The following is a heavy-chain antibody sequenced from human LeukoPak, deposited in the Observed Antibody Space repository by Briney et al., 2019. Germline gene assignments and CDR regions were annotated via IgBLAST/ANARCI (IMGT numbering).Heavy chain of an antibody. J-gene: IGHJ6*02. CDR1: GGSFSGYY. D-gene: IGHD6-13*01. Sequence: SETLSLTCAVYGGSFSGYYWSWIRQPPGKGLEWIGEINHSGSTNYNPSLKSRVTISVDTSKNQFSLKLSSVTAAATAVYYCARGGHRVRQLGIMDVWGQGTTVTVSS. CDR3: ARGGHRVRQLGIMDV. V-gene: IGHV4-34*01. CDR2: INHSGST.